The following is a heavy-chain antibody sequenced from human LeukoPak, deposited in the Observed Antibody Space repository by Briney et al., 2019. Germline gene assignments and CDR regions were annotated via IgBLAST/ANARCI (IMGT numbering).Heavy chain of an antibody. D-gene: IGHD3-22*01. V-gene: IGHV3-7*01. Sequence: GGSLRLSCAASGFTFSSDWMSWVRQAPGKGLEWVANIKQDGSEKYYVYSVKGRFTISRDNAKSSLYLQMNSLRVEDTAVYYCARIRHYYDSSGYYRIFDYWGQGALVTVSS. J-gene: IGHJ4*02. CDR1: GFTFSSDW. CDR2: IKQDGSEK. CDR3: ARIRHYYDSSGYYRIFDY.